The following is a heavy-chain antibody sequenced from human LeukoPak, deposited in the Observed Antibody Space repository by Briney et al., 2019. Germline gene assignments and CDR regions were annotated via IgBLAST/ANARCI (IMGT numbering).Heavy chain of an antibody. CDR1: GFTFSDYN. D-gene: IGHD2-21*02. Sequence: GGSLRLSCAASGFTFSDYNMRWIRQAPGKGLEWVSLVSGSGGSTYYGDSVKGRFTISRDNSKNTLYLQMNSLRAEDTAVYYCAKERLDYWGQGTLVTVSS. V-gene: IGHV3-23*01. J-gene: IGHJ4*02. CDR3: AKERLDY. CDR2: VSGSGGST.